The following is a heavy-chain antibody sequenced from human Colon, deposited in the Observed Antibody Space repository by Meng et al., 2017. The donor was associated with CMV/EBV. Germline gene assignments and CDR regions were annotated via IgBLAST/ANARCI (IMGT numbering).Heavy chain of an antibody. CDR1: GFSFNSYA. D-gene: IGHD1-14*01. CDR3: VKDRTPDGLFEFDF. J-gene: IGHJ4*02. Sequence: GESLKISCAASGFSFNSYAMNWVRQAPGEGLEWVSIIYGSGSPKVYAASVQGRFTISRDNSRSMVFLQMNDLRADDSGIYYCVKDRTPDGLFEFDFWGQGTPVTVSS. V-gene: IGHV3-23*03. CDR2: IYGSGSPK.